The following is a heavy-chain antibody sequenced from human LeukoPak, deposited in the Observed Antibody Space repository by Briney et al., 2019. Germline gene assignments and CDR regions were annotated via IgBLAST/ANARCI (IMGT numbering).Heavy chain of an antibody. J-gene: IGHJ1*01. CDR1: GGSFSAYY. Sequence: SETLSLTCAVNGGSFSAYYWNWIRQPPGKGLEWIGEINHSGSTNYNPSLKSRVTISVDTSKNQFSLKLSSVTAADTAVYYCARHGTVAGPFQHWGQGTLVAVSS. D-gene: IGHD2-8*02. CDR2: INHSGST. CDR3: ARHGTVAGPFQH. V-gene: IGHV4-34*01.